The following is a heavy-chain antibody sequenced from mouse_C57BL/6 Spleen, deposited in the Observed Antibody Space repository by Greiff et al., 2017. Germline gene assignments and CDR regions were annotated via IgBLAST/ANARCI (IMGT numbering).Heavy chain of an antibody. CDR3: AREGGLRRGFAY. CDR2: INPNNGGT. Sequence: EVQLQQSGPELVKPGASVKISCKASGYTFTDYYMNWVKQSHGKSLEWIGDINPNNGGTSYNQKFKGKATLTVDKSSSTAYMELRSLTSEDSAVYYCAREGGLRRGFAYWGQGTLVTVSA. CDR1: GYTFTDYY. D-gene: IGHD2-2*01. V-gene: IGHV1-26*01. J-gene: IGHJ3*01.